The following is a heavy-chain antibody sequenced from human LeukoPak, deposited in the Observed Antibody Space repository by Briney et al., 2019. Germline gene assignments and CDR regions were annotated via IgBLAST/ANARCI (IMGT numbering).Heavy chain of an antibody. D-gene: IGHD2-21*01. Sequence: ASVKVSCKASGYTFTGYYMHWVRQAPGQGLEWMGWINPNSGGTNYAQKFQGRVTMTRNTSISTAYMELSSLRSEDTAVYYCARLWLWVGYYYGMDVWGQGTTVTVSS. CDR1: GYTFTGYY. CDR2: INPNSGGT. CDR3: ARLWLWVGYYYGMDV. J-gene: IGHJ6*02. V-gene: IGHV1-2*02.